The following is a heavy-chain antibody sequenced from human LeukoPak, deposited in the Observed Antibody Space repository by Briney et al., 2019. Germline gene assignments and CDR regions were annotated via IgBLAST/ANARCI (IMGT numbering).Heavy chain of an antibody. D-gene: IGHD2-2*01. CDR1: GFTFSSYA. Sequence: HPGGSLRLSCAASGFTFSSYAMHWVRQAPGKGLEYVSAISSNGGSTYYANSVKGRFTISRDNSKNTLYLQMGSLIAQDMAVYYCARAEYCSSTSCYSPYYYYHYMDVWGKGTTVTVSS. V-gene: IGHV3-64*01. J-gene: IGHJ6*03. CDR3: ARAEYCSSTSCYSPYYYYHYMDV. CDR2: ISSNGGST.